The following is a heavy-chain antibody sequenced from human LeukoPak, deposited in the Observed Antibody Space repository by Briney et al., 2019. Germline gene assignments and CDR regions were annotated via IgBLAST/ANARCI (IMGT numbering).Heavy chain of an antibody. CDR1: GFTSNDHA. J-gene: IGHJ5*02. V-gene: IGHV3-9*02. CDR2: IYWNSGGT. Sequence: GGSLRLSCAASGFTSNDHAMHWIRQIPGKGLEWVSGIYWNSGGTGYADSVKGRFTISRDNAKNSLYLQMNSLRSDDTAVYYCASFRGRGGRHWFDPWGQGTLVTVSS. D-gene: IGHD1-26*01. CDR3: ASFRGRGGRHWFDP.